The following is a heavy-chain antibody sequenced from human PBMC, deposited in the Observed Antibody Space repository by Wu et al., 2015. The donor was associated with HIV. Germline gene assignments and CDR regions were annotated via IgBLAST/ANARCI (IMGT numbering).Heavy chain of an antibody. V-gene: IGHV1-8*01. CDR2: MNPNSGNT. Sequence: QLQLVQSGAEVKKPGASVKVSCKASGYTFTRYDINWVRQATGQGLEWMGWMNPNSGNTGYAQKFQGRVTMTRNTSISTAYMELSSLTSEDTAIYYCARGAFYYKSPTMDAWGQGTTVIVSS. D-gene: IGHD3-10*01. J-gene: IGHJ6*02. CDR3: ARGAFYYKSPTMDA. CDR1: GYTFTRYD.